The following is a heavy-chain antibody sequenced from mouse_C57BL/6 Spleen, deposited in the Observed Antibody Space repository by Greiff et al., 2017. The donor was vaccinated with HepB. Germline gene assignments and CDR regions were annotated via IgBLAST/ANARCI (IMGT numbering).Heavy chain of an antibody. CDR1: GYTFTSYW. V-gene: IGHV1-53*01. CDR2: INPSNGGT. J-gene: IGHJ1*03. CDR3: ARVDYYYGSSYWYFDV. Sequence: QVQLQQPGTELVKPGASVKLSCKASGYTFTSYWMHWVKQRPGQGLDWIGNINPSNGGTNYNEKFKSKATLTVDKSSSTAYMQLSSLTSEDSAVYYCARVDYYYGSSYWYFDVWGTGTTVTVSS. D-gene: IGHD1-1*01.